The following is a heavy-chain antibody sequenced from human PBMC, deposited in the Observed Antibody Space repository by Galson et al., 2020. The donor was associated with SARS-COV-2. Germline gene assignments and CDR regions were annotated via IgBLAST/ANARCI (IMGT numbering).Heavy chain of an antibody. D-gene: IGHD4-17*01. CDR2: ISGDSGSI. Sequence: GGSLRLSCAASGFIFEDYVMHWVRQAPGKGLEWVSVISGDSGSIAYGDSVKGHFTIFRDNAKKALFLEMSSLRIEDTALYYCAKSGVTVTTTMDVWGQGTNVTVSS. CDR1: GFIFEDYV. V-gene: IGHV3-9*01. J-gene: IGHJ6*02. CDR3: AKSGVTVTTTMDV.